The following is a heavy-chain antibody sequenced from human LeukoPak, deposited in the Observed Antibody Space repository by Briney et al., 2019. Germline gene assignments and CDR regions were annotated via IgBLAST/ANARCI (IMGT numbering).Heavy chain of an antibody. D-gene: IGHD3-3*01. CDR3: ARGQGYDQFFDY. Sequence: PSETLSLTCTVSGGSISSGSYYWSWIRQPPGKGLEWIGYIYYSGSTYYNPSLKSRVTISVDTSKNQFSLKLSSVTAADTAVYYCARGQGYDQFFDYWGQGTLVTASS. CDR1: GGSISSGSYY. J-gene: IGHJ4*02. CDR2: IYYSGST. V-gene: IGHV4-30-4*08.